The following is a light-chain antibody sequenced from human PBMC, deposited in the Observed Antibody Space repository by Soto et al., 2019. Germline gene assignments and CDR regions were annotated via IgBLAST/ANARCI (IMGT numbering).Light chain of an antibody. CDR3: QQRSSWIT. V-gene: IGKV3-15*01. CDR2: GAS. J-gene: IGKJ5*01. Sequence: EIVMTQSPATLSVSPGERATLSCRASQSVSSDLAWYHQKPGQAPRLLIYGASTRATGIPARFSGSGSGTEFTLTINSLEPEDFAVYYCQQRSSWITFGQGTRLEIK. CDR1: QSVSSD.